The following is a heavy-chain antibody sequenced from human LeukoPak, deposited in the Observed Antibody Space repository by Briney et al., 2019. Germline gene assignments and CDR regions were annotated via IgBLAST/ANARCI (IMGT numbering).Heavy chain of an antibody. Sequence: SETLSLTCGVYGGSFSDYYRSWIRQPPGKGLEWIGEINHSGSTNYNPSLKSRVTISVDTSKNQFSLKVNSVTAADTAVYYCARGGAYGAISDYWGQGTLVTVSS. V-gene: IGHV4-34*01. D-gene: IGHD4-17*01. J-gene: IGHJ4*02. CDR2: INHSGST. CDR1: GGSFSDYY. CDR3: ARGGAYGAISDY.